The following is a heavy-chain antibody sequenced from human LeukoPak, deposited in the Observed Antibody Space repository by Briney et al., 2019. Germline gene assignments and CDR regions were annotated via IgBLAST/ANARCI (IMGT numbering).Heavy chain of an antibody. CDR1: GYTFTSYY. V-gene: IGHV1-46*01. CDR3: ATGGADSSGYYYFDY. D-gene: IGHD3-22*01. J-gene: IGHJ4*02. CDR2: INPSGGST. Sequence: ASVKVSCKASGYTFTSYYMHWVRQAPGQGLEWMGIINPSGGSTSYAQKFQGRVTITADESTSTAYMELSSLRSEDTALYYCATGGADSSGYYYFDYWGQGTLVTVSS.